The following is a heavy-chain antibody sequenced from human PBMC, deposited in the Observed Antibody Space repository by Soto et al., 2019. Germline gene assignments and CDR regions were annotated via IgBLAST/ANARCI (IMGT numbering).Heavy chain of an antibody. Sequence: QVQLQESGPGLVKPSQTLSLTCTVSGGSISSGGYYWSWIRQHPGKGLEWIGYIYYSGSTYYNPSLKSRVTISVDPSKNQFSLKLSSVTAADTAVYYCAGGGIVVVVAARDAFDIWGQGTMVTVSS. CDR3: AGGGIVVVVAARDAFDI. D-gene: IGHD2-15*01. CDR1: GGSISSGGYY. V-gene: IGHV4-31*03. J-gene: IGHJ3*02. CDR2: IYYSGST.